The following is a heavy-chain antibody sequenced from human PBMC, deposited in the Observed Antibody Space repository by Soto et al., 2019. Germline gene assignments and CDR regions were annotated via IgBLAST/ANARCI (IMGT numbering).Heavy chain of an antibody. J-gene: IGHJ6*02. Sequence: PGESLKISCEGSGFSFSKYTVGWVRQIPGKGLEWMGIIHPGDSDTRYSPSFQGQVTISADKSISTAYLQWSSLKASDTAMYYCTLSYGDSYYYSNAMDVWGQGTTVTVSS. V-gene: IGHV5-51*01. CDR1: GFSFSKYT. D-gene: IGHD2-21*02. CDR3: TLSYGDSYYYSNAMDV. CDR2: IHPGDSDT.